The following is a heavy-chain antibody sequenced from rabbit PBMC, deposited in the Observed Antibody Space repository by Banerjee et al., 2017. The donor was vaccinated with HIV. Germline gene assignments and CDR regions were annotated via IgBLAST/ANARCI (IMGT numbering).Heavy chain of an antibody. J-gene: IGHJ4*01. D-gene: IGHD4-2*01. CDR1: GLDFSSSYW. CDR3: ARDSDAAIRL. CDR2: ISTGDGIT. V-gene: IGHV1S40*01. Sequence: QSLEESGGDLVKPGASLTLTCTASGLDFSSSYWICWVRQAPGKGLEWIGCISTGDGITYYASWAKGRFTISKTSSTTVTLQMTSLTAADTATYFCARDSDAAIRLWGPGTLVTVS.